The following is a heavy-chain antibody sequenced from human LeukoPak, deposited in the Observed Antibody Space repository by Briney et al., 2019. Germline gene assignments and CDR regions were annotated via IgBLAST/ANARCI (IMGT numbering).Heavy chain of an antibody. CDR1: EFTFSNYW. Sequence: GGFLRLSCAASEFTFSNYWMNWVRQAPGKGLEWVATINEDGSERYYMDSMKGRFTISRDNGDNSLYLQMNSLRAEDTAVYYCATASPYCSGDYCRLRFDYWGQGTLVTVSS. D-gene: IGHD3-22*01. V-gene: IGHV3-7*03. CDR2: INEDGSER. CDR3: ATASPYCSGDYCRLRFDY. J-gene: IGHJ4*02.